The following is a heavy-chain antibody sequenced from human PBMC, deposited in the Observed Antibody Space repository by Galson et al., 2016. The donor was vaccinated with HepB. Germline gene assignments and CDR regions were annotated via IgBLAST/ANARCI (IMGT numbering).Heavy chain of an antibody. CDR1: GFTFTNHY. CDR2: SRGKTQSYTT. D-gene: IGHD3-10*01. CDR3: VRVMRTGTSYFDY. Sequence: SLRLSCAASGFTFTNHYIDWVRQAPGKGLEWVGRSRGKTQSYTTSYAASVKGRFTISRDDSKSSVYLQMSSLKTEDMAVYYCVRVMRTGTSYFDYWGQGALVTVSS. V-gene: IGHV3-72*01. J-gene: IGHJ4*02.